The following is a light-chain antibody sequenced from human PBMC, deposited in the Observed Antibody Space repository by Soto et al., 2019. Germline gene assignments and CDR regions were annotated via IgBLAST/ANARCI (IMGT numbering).Light chain of an antibody. V-gene: IGKV1-39*01. CDR1: QSISSY. CDR3: QQSYSTPRT. Sequence: DIQMTQSPSSLSASVGDRVTITCRASQSISSYLNWYQQKPGKAPKLLINAASSLQSGVPSRFSGSGSGTDFTLTISSLQPEDFATYYCQQSYSTPRTFVQGTKVEIK. J-gene: IGKJ1*01. CDR2: AAS.